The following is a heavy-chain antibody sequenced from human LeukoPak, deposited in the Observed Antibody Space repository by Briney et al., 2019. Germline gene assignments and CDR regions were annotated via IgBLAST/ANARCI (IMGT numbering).Heavy chain of an antibody. CDR3: AKQRVMMEWIPDIDY. V-gene: IGHV1-24*01. D-gene: IGHD3-3*01. CDR1: GYTLTELS. J-gene: IGHJ4*02. CDR2: FDPEDGET. Sequence: ASVKVSCKVSGYTLTELSMHWVRQAPGKGLEWMGGFDPEDGETIYAQKFQGRVTMTEDTSTDTAYMELSSLRAEDTAVYYCAKQRVMMEWIPDIDYWGQGTLVTVSS.